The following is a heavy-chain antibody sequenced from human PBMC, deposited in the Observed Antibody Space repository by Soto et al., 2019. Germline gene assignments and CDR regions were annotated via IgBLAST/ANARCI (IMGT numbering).Heavy chain of an antibody. CDR1: GDSISDSSFY. J-gene: IGHJ6*02. CDR2: IYYKGYT. V-gene: IGHV4-39*01. D-gene: IGHD4-17*01. CDR3: ARHPDYGGNYYYYGMDV. Sequence: QLQLQESGPGLVKPSETLSLTCTSSGDSISDSSFYWAWLRQPPGKGLEWIGSIYYKGYTKYNPSVESRVTITVDTSRNQFSLRLSSVTAADTAVYFCARHPDYGGNYYYYGMDVWGPGTTVIVSS.